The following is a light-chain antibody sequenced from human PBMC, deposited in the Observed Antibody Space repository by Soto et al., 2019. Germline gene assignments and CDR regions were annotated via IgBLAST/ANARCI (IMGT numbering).Light chain of an antibody. CDR3: QQSYSIPYT. CDR1: QSISSN. CDR2: AAS. J-gene: IGKJ2*01. Sequence: DIQMTPSASSLSASVGDRVTITCPASQSISSNLNWHQQKPGKAPKVLIYAASSLQSGVPSRFSGSGSGTDFTLTISSLQPEDFATYYCQQSYSIPYTFGQGTKLEIK. V-gene: IGKV1-39*01.